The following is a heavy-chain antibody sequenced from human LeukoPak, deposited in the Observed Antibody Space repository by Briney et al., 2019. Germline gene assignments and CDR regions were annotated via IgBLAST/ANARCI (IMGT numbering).Heavy chain of an antibody. J-gene: IGHJ4*02. CDR1: GFTFSSYA. CDR3: AKDLEWSIAALFDY. D-gene: IGHD6-6*01. CDR2: ISGSGGST. Sequence: PGGSLRLSYAASGFTFSSYAMSWDRQAPGKGLEWVSAISGSGGSTYYADSVKGRFTISRDNSKNTLYLQMNSLRAEDTAVYYCAKDLEWSIAALFDYWGQGTLVTVSS. V-gene: IGHV3-23*01.